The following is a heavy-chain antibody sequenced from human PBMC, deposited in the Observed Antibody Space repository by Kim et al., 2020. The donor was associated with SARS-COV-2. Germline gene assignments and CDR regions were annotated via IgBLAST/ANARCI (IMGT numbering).Heavy chain of an antibody. CDR3: ARGPWTTNYYYYMDV. Sequence: SETLSLTCAVYGGSFSGYYWSWIRQPPGKGLEWIGEINHSGSTNYNPSLKSRVTITVDTSKNQFSLKLSSVTAADTAVYYCARGPWTTNYYYYMDVWGKGTTVTVSS. D-gene: IGHD1-1*01. J-gene: IGHJ6*03. V-gene: IGHV4-34*01. CDR1: GGSFSGYY. CDR2: INHSGST.